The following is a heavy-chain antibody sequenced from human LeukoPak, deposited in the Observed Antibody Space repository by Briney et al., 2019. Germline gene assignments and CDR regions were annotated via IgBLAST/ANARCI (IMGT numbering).Heavy chain of an antibody. CDR3: ATNGGNTMILLDY. V-gene: IGHV1-2*02. CDR1: GCTFTGYY. Sequence: GASVKVSCKASGCTFTGYYIHWVRQAPGQGLEWMGWINPNSGDTNYALKFQGRVTMTRDTSISTAYMELSRLRSDDTAVYYCATNGGNTMILLDYWGQGTLVTVSS. J-gene: IGHJ4*02. D-gene: IGHD3-22*01. CDR2: INPNSGDT.